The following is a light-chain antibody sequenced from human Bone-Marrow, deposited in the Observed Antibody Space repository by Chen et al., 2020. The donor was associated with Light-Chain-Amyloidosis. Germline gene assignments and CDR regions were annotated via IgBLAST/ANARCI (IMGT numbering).Light chain of an antibody. V-gene: IGLV2-11*01. CDR2: AVT. Sequence: QSALTQSRSLSGSPGQSVTISCTGTSSDVGTYNYVSWYQQHPGNAPKLMIYAVTERPSGVPDPFSGSKSGSTASLTISGLQAEDEADYYCCAYAGNNNWLFGGGTKLTVL. J-gene: IGLJ3*02. CDR3: CAYAGNNNWL. CDR1: SSDVGTYNY.